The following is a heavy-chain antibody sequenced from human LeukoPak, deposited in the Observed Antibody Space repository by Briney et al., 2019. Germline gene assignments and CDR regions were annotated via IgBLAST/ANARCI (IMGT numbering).Heavy chain of an antibody. J-gene: IGHJ5*02. V-gene: IGHV4-39*01. Sequence: PSETLSLTCTVSDGSITTTGYYWGWVRQAPGKGLEWIGSLFQSGDTYYNTSLKTPVTLSRDTSKNQFSLEVRSVTATDTAVYYCVSDSSGNYSTFDTTGPGTPCTVSS. D-gene: IGHD3-22*01. CDR2: LFQSGDT. CDR3: VSDSSGNYSTFDT. CDR1: DGSITTTGYY.